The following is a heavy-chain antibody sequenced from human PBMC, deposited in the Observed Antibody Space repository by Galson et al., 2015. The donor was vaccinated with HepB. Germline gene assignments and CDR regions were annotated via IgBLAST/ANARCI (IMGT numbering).Heavy chain of an antibody. J-gene: IGHJ6*03. D-gene: IGHD6-13*01. CDR2: ISAYNGNT. CDR1: GYTFTSYG. CDR3: ARTPYSSSWPGYYYYYMDV. Sequence: SVKVSCKASGYTFTSYGISWVRQAPGQGLEWMGWISAYNGNTNYAQKLQGRVTMTTDTSTSTAYMELRSLRSDDTAVYYCARTPYSSSWPGYYYYYMDVWGKGTTVTVSS. V-gene: IGHV1-18*01.